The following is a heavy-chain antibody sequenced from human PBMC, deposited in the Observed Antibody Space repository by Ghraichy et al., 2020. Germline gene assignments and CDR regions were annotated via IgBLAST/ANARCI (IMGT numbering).Heavy chain of an antibody. CDR3: ARAPGGGIEFDP. D-gene: IGHD3-16*02. Sequence: ASVKVSCKASGYTFTSYYMHWVRQAPGQGLEWMGIINPSGGSTSYAQKFQGRVTMTWDTSTSTVYMELSSLRSEDTAVYYCARAPGGGIEFDPLGQGTLVTVSS. V-gene: IGHV1-46*01. J-gene: IGHJ5*02. CDR2: INPSGGST. CDR1: GYTFTSYY.